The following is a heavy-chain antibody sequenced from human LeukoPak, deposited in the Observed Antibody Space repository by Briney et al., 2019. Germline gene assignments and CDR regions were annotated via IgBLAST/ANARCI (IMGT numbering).Heavy chain of an antibody. D-gene: IGHD6-19*01. CDR3: ARVIGSGWFFDY. Sequence: ASVKVSCKASGYTFIGYYIHWVRQAPGQGLEWMGWINPDSGGTNYAQKFQGRVTMTRDTSITTAYMELSGLRSDDTAVYYCARVIGSGWFFDYWGQGTLITVSS. J-gene: IGHJ4*02. CDR2: INPDSGGT. V-gene: IGHV1-2*02. CDR1: GYTFIGYY.